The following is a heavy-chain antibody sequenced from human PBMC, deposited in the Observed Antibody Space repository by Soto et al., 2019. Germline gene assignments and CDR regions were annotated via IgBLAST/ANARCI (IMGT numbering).Heavy chain of an antibody. D-gene: IGHD1-26*01. J-gene: IGHJ4*02. CDR3: ARDGGSYYGGVLDY. V-gene: IGHV1-69*12. CDR2: IIPIFGTA. Sequence: QVQLVQSGAEVKKPGSSVKVSCKASGGTFSSYAISWVRQAPGQGLEWMGGIIPIFGTANYAQKFQGRVTITADESTSTAYRELSSLRSEDTAVYYCARDGGSYYGGVLDYWGQGTLVTVSS. CDR1: GGTFSSYA.